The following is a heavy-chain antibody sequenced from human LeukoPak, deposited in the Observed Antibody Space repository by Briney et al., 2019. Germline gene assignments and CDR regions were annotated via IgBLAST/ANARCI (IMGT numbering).Heavy chain of an antibody. CDR1: GFTFGDYT. Sequence: GGSLRLSCAASGFTFGDYTMHWFRQPPGRGLQWVSLITGDGGTTSYAGSVKGRFTISRDNSKNSLSLHMNSLRNEDTALYYCAKRHFGAGHYWGQGTLVTVSS. D-gene: IGHD3-3*01. CDR2: ITGDGGTT. J-gene: IGHJ4*02. V-gene: IGHV3-43*02. CDR3: AKRHFGAGHY.